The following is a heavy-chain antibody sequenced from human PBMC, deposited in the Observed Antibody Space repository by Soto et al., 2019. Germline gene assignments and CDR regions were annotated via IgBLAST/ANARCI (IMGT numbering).Heavy chain of an antibody. D-gene: IGHD6-19*01. CDR3: TRERYSSGWYTVGY. CDR1: GFTFGDYA. J-gene: IGHJ4*02. V-gene: IGHV3-49*03. Sequence: GSLRLSCTASGFTFGDYAMSWFRQAPGKGLEWVGFIRSKAYGGTTEYAASVKGRFTISRDDSKSIAYLQMNSLKTEDTAVYYCTRERYSSGWYTVGYWGQGTLVTVSS. CDR2: IRSKAYGGTT.